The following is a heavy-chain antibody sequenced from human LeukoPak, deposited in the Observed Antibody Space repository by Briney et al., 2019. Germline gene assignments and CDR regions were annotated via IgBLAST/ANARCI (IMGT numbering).Heavy chain of an antibody. D-gene: IGHD3-22*01. CDR1: GFTFSDYY. J-gene: IGHJ4*02. V-gene: IGHV3-11*01. Sequence: GGSLRLPCAASGFTFSDYYMSWIRQAPGKGLEWVSYISSSGSTIYYADSVKGRFTISRDDAKNSLYLQMNSLRAEDTAVYYCARGGYYDSSGYPTSQDYWGQGTLVTVSS. CDR3: ARGGYYDSSGYPTSQDY. CDR2: ISSSGSTI.